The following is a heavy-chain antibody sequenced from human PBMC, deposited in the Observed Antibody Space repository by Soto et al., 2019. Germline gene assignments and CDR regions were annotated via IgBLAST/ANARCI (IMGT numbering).Heavy chain of an antibody. CDR3: GGSQHYLYSGIDV. J-gene: IGHJ6*02. CDR2: IFSNDEK. Sequence: QVTLKESGPVLVKPTETLTLTCTVSGFSLSNPRMGVTWIRRPPGKALEWLAHIFSNDEKSFSTSLRSRLTISRDTSKSQVVLTLTNMHPADTATYYCGGSQHYLYSGIDVWGQGTTVTVSS. D-gene: IGHD5-12*01. CDR1: GFSLSNPRMG. V-gene: IGHV2-26*01.